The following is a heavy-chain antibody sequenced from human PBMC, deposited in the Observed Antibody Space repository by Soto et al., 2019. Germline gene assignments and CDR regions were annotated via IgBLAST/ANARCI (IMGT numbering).Heavy chain of an antibody. Sequence: GASVKVSCKSSGYTFSSYRISWVRQALGKGLEWMEWFSAYNGNTTYALKVKGRVTITTDTSTSTASMDLRRVRPDDTAGFYCARDRGYTFGYHFYGLDDWGQGTTVTVSS. CDR1: GYTFSSYR. V-gene: IGHV1-18*01. J-gene: IGHJ6*02. D-gene: IGHD5-18*01. CDR3: ARDRGYTFGYHFYGLDD. CDR2: FSAYNGNT.